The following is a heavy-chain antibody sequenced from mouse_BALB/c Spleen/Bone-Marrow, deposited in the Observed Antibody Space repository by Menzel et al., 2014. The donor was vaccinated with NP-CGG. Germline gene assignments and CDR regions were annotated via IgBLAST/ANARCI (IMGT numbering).Heavy chain of an antibody. CDR1: GFTFSAYY. CDR3: ARDKGRVLFDY. Sequence: EVKLLESGGGLVQPGGSLRLSCATSGFTFSAYYMSWVRQPPGKALEWLGFLRNKANGYTTVYSASVKGRFTISRDNSQNILYLQMNTLRAEDSATYYCARDKGRVLFDYWGQGATLTVSS. V-gene: IGHV7-3*02. CDR2: LRNKANGYTT. J-gene: IGHJ2*01.